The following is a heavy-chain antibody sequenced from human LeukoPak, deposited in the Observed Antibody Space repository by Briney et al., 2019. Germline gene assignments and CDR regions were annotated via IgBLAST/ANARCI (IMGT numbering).Heavy chain of an antibody. CDR1: GESFSGYY. J-gene: IGHJ6*02. V-gene: IGHV4-34*01. Sequence: PSETLSLTCAVYGESFSGYYWSWIRQPPGKGLEWIGEINHSGSTNYNPSLKSRVTISVDTSKNQFSLKLSSVTAADTAVYYCARGRVAAAGTVGYYYGMDVWGQGTTVTVS. D-gene: IGHD6-13*01. CDR3: ARGRVAAAGTVGYYYGMDV. CDR2: INHSGST.